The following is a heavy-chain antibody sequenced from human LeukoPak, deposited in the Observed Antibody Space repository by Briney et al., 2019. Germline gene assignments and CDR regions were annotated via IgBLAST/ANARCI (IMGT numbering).Heavy chain of an antibody. CDR2: ISSRSTYI. D-gene: IGHD2-15*01. V-gene: IGHV3-21*01. CDR1: GFTFSSYT. CDR3: ARDLDCSGGWCQTLSLDY. Sequence: KSGGSLRLSCAASGFTFSSYTMNWVRQAPGKGLEWVSSISSRSTYINYADSVKGRFTISRDNAKNSVYVQMNSLRAEDTAVYYCARDLDCSGGWCQTLSLDYWGQGTLVTVSS. J-gene: IGHJ4*02.